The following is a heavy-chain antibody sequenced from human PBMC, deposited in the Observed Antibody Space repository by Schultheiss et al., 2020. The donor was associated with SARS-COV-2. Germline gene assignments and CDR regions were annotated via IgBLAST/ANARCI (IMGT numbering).Heavy chain of an antibody. CDR3: ASARPAAYYDILTGYTFDY. CDR1: GFTFSNAW. V-gene: IGHV4-34*01. J-gene: IGHJ4*02. D-gene: IGHD3-9*01. CDR2: INHSGST. Sequence: GSLRLSCAASGFTFSNAWMSWIRQPPGKGLEWIGEINHSGSTNYNPSLKSRVTISVDTSKNQFSLKLSSVTAADTAVYYCASARPAAYYDILTGYTFDYWGQGTLVTVSS.